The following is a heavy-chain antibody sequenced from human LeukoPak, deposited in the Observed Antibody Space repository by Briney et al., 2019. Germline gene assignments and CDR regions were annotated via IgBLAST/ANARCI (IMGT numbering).Heavy chain of an antibody. D-gene: IGHD3-10*01. Sequence: PSETLSLTCAVYGGSFSGYYWSWIRQPPGKGLEWIGEINHSGSTNYNPSLKSRVTISVDTSKNQFSLKLSSVTAADTAVYYCARQGYGSGPYRYYYYYYMDVWGKGTTVTISS. J-gene: IGHJ6*03. CDR1: GGSFSGYY. CDR3: ARQGYGSGPYRYYYYYYMDV. V-gene: IGHV4-34*01. CDR2: INHSGST.